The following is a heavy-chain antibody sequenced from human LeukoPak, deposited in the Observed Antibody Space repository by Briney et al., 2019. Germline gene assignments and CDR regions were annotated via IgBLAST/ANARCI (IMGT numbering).Heavy chain of an antibody. CDR2: ISGSGGDT. D-gene: IGHD3-22*01. CDR3: AKVPPHDDSGYSNPY. V-gene: IGHV3-23*01. J-gene: IGHJ4*02. CDR1: GFPFSSYF. Sequence: PGGSLRLSCAASGFPFSSYFMTWVRQAPGKGLEWVSGISGSGGDTLYADSVRGRFTISRDNSKNTLYLQMNSLRAEDTALYYCAKVPPHDDSGYSNPYWCQGTLVTVSS.